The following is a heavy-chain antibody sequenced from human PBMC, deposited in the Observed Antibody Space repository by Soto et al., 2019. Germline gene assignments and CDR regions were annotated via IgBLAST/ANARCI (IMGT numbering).Heavy chain of an antibody. V-gene: IGHV1-69*13. D-gene: IGHD3-22*01. J-gene: IGHJ4*02. CDR1: GGTFSSYA. CDR2: IIPIFGTA. CDR3: ARAWYYYDSSGYYEEPIETFDY. Sequence: GASVKVSCKASGGTFSSYAISWVRQAPGQGLEWMGGIIPIFGTANYAQKFQGGVTITADESTSTAYMELSSLRSEDTAVYYCARAWYYYDSSGYYEEPIETFDYWGQGTLVTVSS.